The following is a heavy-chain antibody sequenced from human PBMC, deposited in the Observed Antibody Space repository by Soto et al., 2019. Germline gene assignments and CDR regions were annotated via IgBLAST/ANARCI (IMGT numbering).Heavy chain of an antibody. CDR1: GGSFSGYY. J-gene: IGHJ4*02. Sequence: SETLSLTCAVYGGSFSGYYWSWIRQPPGKGLEWIGEINHSGSTNYNPSLKSRVTISVDTSKNQFSLKLSSVTAADTAVYYCASGGGLLLSQNGNQKYYFNYWGQGTLVTVSS. CDR3: ASGGGLLLSQNGNQKYYFNY. D-gene: IGHD3-22*01. CDR2: INHSGST. V-gene: IGHV4-34*01.